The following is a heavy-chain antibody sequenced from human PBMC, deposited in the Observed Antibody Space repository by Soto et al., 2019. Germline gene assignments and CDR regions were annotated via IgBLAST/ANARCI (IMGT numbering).Heavy chain of an antibody. V-gene: IGHV1-69*13. Sequence: ASVKVSCKASGGTFSSYAISWVRQAPGQGLEWMGGIIPIFGTANYAQKFQGRVTITEDESTSTAYMELSSLRSEDTAVYYCASASYYYDSSGYYYSFDYWGQGTLVTVSS. D-gene: IGHD3-22*01. CDR2: IIPIFGTA. CDR3: ASASYYYDSSGYYYSFDY. J-gene: IGHJ4*02. CDR1: GGTFSSYA.